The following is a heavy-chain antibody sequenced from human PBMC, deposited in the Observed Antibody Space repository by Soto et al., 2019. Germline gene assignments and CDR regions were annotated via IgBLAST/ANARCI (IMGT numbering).Heavy chain of an antibody. Sequence: TSETLSLTCAVYGGSFSGYYWNWIRQPPGKELEWIGEIDHSGYTNYNPSLKSRVTISVDTSKNQFSLRLTSVTAADTAVYYCARVRDWFDPWGQGTLVTVSS. J-gene: IGHJ5*02. CDR3: ARVRDWFDP. D-gene: IGHD3-3*01. V-gene: IGHV4-34*01. CDR1: GGSFSGYY. CDR2: IDHSGYT.